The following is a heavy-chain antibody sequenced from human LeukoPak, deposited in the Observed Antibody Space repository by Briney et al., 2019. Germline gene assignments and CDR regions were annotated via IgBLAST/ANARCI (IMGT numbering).Heavy chain of an antibody. Sequence: GGSLRLSCAASGFTFGDIYMSWIRQPLGKGLEWISYISGSSGDTNYAASVRGRFTISRDNAKSLLYLQMNSLRADDSAIYYCVRGIRAPDCWGQGTLVTVSS. J-gene: IGHJ4*02. V-gene: IGHV3-11*06. CDR2: ISGSSGDT. CDR1: GFTFGDIY. CDR3: VRGIRAPDC. D-gene: IGHD3-16*01.